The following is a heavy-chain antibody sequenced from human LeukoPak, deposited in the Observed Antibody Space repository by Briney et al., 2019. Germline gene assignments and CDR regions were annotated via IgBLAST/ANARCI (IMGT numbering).Heavy chain of an antibody. CDR1: GFTFSSYA. V-gene: IGHV3-23*01. CDR2: ISGSGGST. D-gene: IGHD6-19*01. Sequence: GGTLRLSCAASGFTFSSYAMSWVRQAPGKGLEWVSVISGSGGSTYYADSVKGRFTISRDNSKNTLFLQMISPRADDTAVYYCANSQWLVRFDYWGQGTLVTVSS. J-gene: IGHJ4*02. CDR3: ANSQWLVRFDY.